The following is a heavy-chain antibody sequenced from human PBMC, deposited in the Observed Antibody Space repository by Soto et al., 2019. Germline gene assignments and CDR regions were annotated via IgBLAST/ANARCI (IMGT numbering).Heavy chain of an antibody. CDR3: VSKLGSCTGGSCNWYFDL. D-gene: IGHD2-15*01. CDR2: INHSGST. Sequence: QVQLQQWGAGLLKPSETLSLTCAVYGGSFSGFYWSWIRQPPGKGLEWIGEINHSGSTNYNPSLKRRATISADTSKNQFSLQLSSVTAADTAVYYCVSKLGSCTGGSCNWYFDLWGRGTLVTVSS. V-gene: IGHV4-34*01. J-gene: IGHJ2*01. CDR1: GGSFSGFY.